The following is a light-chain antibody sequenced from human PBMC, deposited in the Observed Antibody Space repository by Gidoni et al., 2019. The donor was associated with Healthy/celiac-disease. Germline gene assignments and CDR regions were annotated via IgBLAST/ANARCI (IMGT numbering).Light chain of an antibody. CDR3: QQYGSSPL. CDR2: GAS. J-gene: IGKJ3*01. CDR1: QSVSSSY. V-gene: IGKV3-20*01. Sequence: EIVLTLSPGTLSLSPGERATLSCRASQSVSSSYLAWYQQKPGQAPRLLIYGASSRATGIPDRFSGSGSGTDFTLTISRLEPEDFAVYYCQQYGSSPLFGPGTKVDIK.